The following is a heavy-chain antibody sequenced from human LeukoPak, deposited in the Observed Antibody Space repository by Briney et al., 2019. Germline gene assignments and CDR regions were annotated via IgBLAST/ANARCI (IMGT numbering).Heavy chain of an antibody. Sequence: PSETLSFTCTVSGGSVSSGSYYWSWIRQPPGKGLEWIGYIYYSGSTNYNPSLKSRVTISVDTSKDQFSLKLSSVTAADTAVYYCATGEASSGSYSDYWGQGTLVTVSS. D-gene: IGHD1-26*01. CDR1: GGSVSSGSYY. J-gene: IGHJ4*02. CDR3: ATGEASSGSYSDY. CDR2: IYYSGST. V-gene: IGHV4-61*01.